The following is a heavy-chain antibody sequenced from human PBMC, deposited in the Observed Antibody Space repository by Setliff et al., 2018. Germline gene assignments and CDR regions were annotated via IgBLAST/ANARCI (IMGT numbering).Heavy chain of an antibody. J-gene: IGHJ3*01. CDR1: GGSIGPHY. CDR2: VYHDGRT. V-gene: IGHV4-59*08. D-gene: IGHD6-19*01. Sequence: SETLSLTCTVSGGSIGPHYWSWIRQAPGKGLEWIGSVYHDGRTNYSPSLKSRLIISVDTSNNQFSLKLDSVTAADTAMYFCATVGSPVAGDDAFDVWGQGTMVTVSS. CDR3: ATVGSPVAGDDAFDV.